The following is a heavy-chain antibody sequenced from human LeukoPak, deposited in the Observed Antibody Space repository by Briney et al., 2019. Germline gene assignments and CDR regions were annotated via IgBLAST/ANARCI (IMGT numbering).Heavy chain of an antibody. CDR2: IYSGGST. D-gene: IGHD2-2*01. V-gene: IGHV3-66*02. CDR3: ARAPIVVVPAAKSYYMDV. J-gene: IGHJ6*03. CDR1: GFTVSSNY. Sequence: PGGSLRLSRAASGFTVSSNYMSWVRQAPGKGLEWVSVIYSGGSTYYADSVKGRFTISRDNSKNTLYLQMNSLRAEDTAVYYCARAPIVVVPAAKSYYMDVWGKGTTVTVSS.